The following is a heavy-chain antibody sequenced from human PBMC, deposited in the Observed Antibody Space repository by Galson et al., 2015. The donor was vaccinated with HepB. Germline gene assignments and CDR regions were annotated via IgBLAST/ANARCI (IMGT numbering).Heavy chain of an antibody. D-gene: IGHD3-22*01. V-gene: IGHV3-7*03. Sequence: SLRLSCAASGFTFSRYWMTRVRQAPGKGLEWVANIKEDATAKHHVDSVKGRFTISRDNAENSLYLQMNSLRAEDTAVYYCAKYYHDNSGPRGPFDIWGQGTKVTVSS. J-gene: IGHJ3*02. CDR1: GFTFSRYW. CDR3: AKYYHDNSGPRGPFDI. CDR2: IKEDATAK.